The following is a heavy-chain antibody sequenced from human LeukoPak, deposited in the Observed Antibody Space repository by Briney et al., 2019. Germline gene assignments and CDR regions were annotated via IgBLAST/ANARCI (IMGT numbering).Heavy chain of an antibody. CDR2: IYYSGST. Sequence: PSETLSLTCTVSGGSISSSSYYWGWIRQPPGKGLEWIGSIYYSGSTYYNPSLKSRVTISVDTSKNQFSLKLSSVTAADTAVYYCARDPHYDSSGGGFDYWGQGTLVTVSS. CDR3: ARDPHYDSSGGGFDY. D-gene: IGHD3-22*01. CDR1: GGSISSSSYY. V-gene: IGHV4-39*07. J-gene: IGHJ4*02.